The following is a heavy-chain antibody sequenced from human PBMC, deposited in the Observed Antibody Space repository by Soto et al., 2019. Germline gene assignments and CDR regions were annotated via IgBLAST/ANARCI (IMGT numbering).Heavy chain of an antibody. D-gene: IGHD2-2*01. CDR3: ARGKRYCSSPSCPRSGYYMDV. J-gene: IGHJ6*03. V-gene: IGHV4-34*01. CDR1: GGSFSGYY. CDR2: INHSGST. Sequence: QVQLQQWGAGLLKPSETLSLTCAVYGGSFSGYYWSWIRQPPGKGLEWIGEINHSGSTNYNPSLKRRVTISVDTSKNQFSLKLSSVTAADTAVYYCARGKRYCSSPSCPRSGYYMDVWGKGTTVTVSS.